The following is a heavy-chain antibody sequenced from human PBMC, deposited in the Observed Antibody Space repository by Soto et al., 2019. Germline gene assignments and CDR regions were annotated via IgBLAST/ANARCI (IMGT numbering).Heavy chain of an antibody. CDR3: ARQHLDVPVASAIDY. J-gene: IGHJ4*02. Sequence: EVQLVESGGGLVQPGGSLKLSCAASGFTFSGSTIHWVRQTSGKGLEWVGRIPRKTHTYATAYAASVKGRFTISRDDSKNTAYLQMHSLKTEDTAVYYCARQHLDVPVASAIDYWGQGTLVTVSS. D-gene: IGHD6-19*01. CDR2: IPRKTHTYAT. V-gene: IGHV3-73*02. CDR1: GFTFSGST.